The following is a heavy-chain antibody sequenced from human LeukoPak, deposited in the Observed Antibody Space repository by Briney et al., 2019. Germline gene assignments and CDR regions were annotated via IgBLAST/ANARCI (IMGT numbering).Heavy chain of an antibody. CDR2: IIPIFGTA. J-gene: IGHJ3*02. D-gene: IGHD3-10*01. V-gene: IGHV1-69*01. Sequence: SVKVSCKASGGTFSSYAISWVRQAPGQGLEWMGGIIPIFGTANYAQKFQGRVTITADESTSTAYMELSSLRSEDTAVYYCASRGGSGSYFDASDIWGQGTMVTVSS. CDR3: ASRGGSGSYFDASDI. CDR1: GGTFSSYA.